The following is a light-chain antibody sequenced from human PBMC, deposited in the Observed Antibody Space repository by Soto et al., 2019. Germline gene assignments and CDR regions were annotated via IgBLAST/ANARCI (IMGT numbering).Light chain of an antibody. J-gene: IGKJ3*01. CDR2: WAS. CDR3: QQYYSTPFT. CDR1: QSVLHSSNDENY. Sequence: DIVMTQSPDSLAVSLGERATINCKSSQSVLHSSNDENYLAWYQHMPGQSPKLLIYWASTRESGVPDRFSGSGSGTDFTLTISSLQAEDVAVYYCQQYYSTPFTFGPGTKVDIK. V-gene: IGKV4-1*01.